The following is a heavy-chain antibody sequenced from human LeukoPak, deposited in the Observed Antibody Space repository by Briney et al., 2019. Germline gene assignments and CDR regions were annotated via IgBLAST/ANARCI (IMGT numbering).Heavy chain of an antibody. J-gene: IGHJ4*02. V-gene: IGHV1-2*02. CDR2: INPNSGGT. Sequence: ASVKVSFKASGYTFTGYYMHWVRQAPGQGLEWMGWINPNSGGTNYAQKFQGRVTMTRDTSISTAYMELSRLRSDDTAVYYCARAPGYSSSWYDYWGQGTLVTVSS. D-gene: IGHD6-13*01. CDR1: GYTFTGYY. CDR3: ARAPGYSSSWYDY.